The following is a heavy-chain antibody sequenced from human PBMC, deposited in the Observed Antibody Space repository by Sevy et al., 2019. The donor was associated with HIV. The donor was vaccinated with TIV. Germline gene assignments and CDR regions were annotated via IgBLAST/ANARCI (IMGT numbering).Heavy chain of an antibody. J-gene: IGHJ4*02. D-gene: IGHD3-16*01. V-gene: IGHV3-53*01. CDR2: FYKSGNT. Sequence: GSLRLSCAASGFNVSTAFMSWVRQAPGKGLEWPSVFYKSGNTYYLDAVLGRFTISRDNTRNILYLQMTSLRVEDSAMYYCVKSLGGPLNQWGQGTRVTVSS. CDR1: GFNVSTAF. CDR3: VKSLGGPLNQ.